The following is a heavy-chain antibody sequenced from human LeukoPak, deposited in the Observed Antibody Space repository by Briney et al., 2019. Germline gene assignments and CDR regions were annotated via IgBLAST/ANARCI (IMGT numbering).Heavy chain of an antibody. J-gene: IGHJ3*02. V-gene: IGHV4-59*01. CDR3: ARDSDSGGRKWAFDI. CDR1: GGSISSYY. D-gene: IGHD2-15*01. CDR2: IYYSGST. Sequence: SETLSLTCTVSGGSISSYYWSWIRQPPGKGLEWIGYIYYSGSTNYNPSLKSRVTISVDTSKNQFSLKLSSVTAADTAVYYCARDSDSGGRKWAFDIWGQGTMVTVSS.